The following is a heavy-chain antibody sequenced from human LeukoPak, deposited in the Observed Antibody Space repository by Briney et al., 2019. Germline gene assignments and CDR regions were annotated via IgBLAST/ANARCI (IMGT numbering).Heavy chain of an antibody. J-gene: IGHJ6*02. D-gene: IGHD3-10*01. CDR1: GFTFSSYW. CDR3: ARDKPGSGSCLNGMDV. V-gene: IGHV3-74*01. CDR2: INSDGSST. Sequence: GGALRLSCAASGFTFSSYWMHWVRQAPGKGVVRVSRINSDGSSTSYADSVKGGFTISRDNAKNTLYLQMNSLRAEDTAVYYCARDKPGSGSCLNGMDVWGQGTTVTVSS.